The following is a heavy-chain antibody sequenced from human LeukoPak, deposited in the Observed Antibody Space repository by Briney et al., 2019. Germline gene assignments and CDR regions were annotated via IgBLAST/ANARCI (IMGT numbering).Heavy chain of an antibody. CDR3: AGVTSGFYPYYFDY. CDR2: VYYSGST. D-gene: IGHD3-22*01. V-gene: IGHV4-61*08. J-gene: IGHJ4*02. Sequence: SETLSLTCTVSGDSVSSGGYYWSWIRQPPGERLEWIGYVYYSGSTDYNPSLKSRVTISVDTSKNQFSLKLSSVTAADTAVYYCAGVTSGFYPYYFDYWGQGTLVTVSS. CDR1: GDSVSSGGYY.